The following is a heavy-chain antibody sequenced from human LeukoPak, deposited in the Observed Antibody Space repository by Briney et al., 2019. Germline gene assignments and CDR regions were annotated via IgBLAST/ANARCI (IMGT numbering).Heavy chain of an antibody. V-gene: IGHV6-1*01. Sequence: SQTLSLTCAISGDSVSSNSAAWNWIRQSPLRGLEWLGRTYYRSKWYNDYAVSVKSRITINPDTSKNQLSLQLNSVTPEDTAVYYCARDRDTMVRGVPYNYYGMDVWGQGTTVTVSS. CDR1: GDSVSSNSAA. J-gene: IGHJ6*02. CDR2: TYYRSKWYN. CDR3: ARDRDTMVRGVPYNYYGMDV. D-gene: IGHD3-10*01.